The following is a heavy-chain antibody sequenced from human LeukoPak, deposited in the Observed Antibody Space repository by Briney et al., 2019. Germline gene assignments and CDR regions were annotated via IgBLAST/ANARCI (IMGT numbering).Heavy chain of an antibody. Sequence: ASVKVSCKASGYTFTSYGISWVRQAPGQGLEWMGWISAYNGNTNYAQKLEGRVTMTTDTSTSTAYMELRSLRSDDTAVYYCARAGIAAAGMLQSDYWGQGTLVTVSS. CDR3: ARAGIAAAGMLQSDY. D-gene: IGHD6-13*01. J-gene: IGHJ4*02. V-gene: IGHV1-18*01. CDR2: ISAYNGNT. CDR1: GYTFTSYG.